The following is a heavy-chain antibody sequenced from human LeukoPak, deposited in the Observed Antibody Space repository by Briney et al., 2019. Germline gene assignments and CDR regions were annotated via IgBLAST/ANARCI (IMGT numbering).Heavy chain of an antibody. Sequence: GGSLRLSCAASGFTFSSYTMNWVRQAPRKGLEWVSSISSSSRYICYADSVRGQFTISRDNATNPLYLQMNSLRAEDTAVYYCARGSEYCSGGTCYLNWFDPWGQGTLVTVSS. D-gene: IGHD2-15*01. CDR1: GFTFSSYT. J-gene: IGHJ5*02. CDR2: ISSSSRYI. V-gene: IGHV3-21*01. CDR3: ARGSEYCSGGTCYLNWFDP.